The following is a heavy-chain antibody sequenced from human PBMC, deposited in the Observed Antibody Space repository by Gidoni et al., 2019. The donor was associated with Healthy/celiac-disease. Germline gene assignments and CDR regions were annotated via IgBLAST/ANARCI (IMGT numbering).Heavy chain of an antibody. J-gene: IGHJ6*02. V-gene: IGHV1-69*01. CDR1: GGTFSRYA. CDR3: ARGRAGRPAAESTNDYYYYGRDV. D-gene: IGHD2-15*01. Sequence: QVQLVQSGAEVKKPGSSVKVSCQASGGTFSRYAISCVRQAPGQGLEWMGGIIPSFGTAKYAQKFQGRVTITADESTSTAYMELSSLRSEDTAVYYCARGRAGRPAAESTNDYYYYGRDVWGQGTTVTVAS. CDR2: IIPSFGTA.